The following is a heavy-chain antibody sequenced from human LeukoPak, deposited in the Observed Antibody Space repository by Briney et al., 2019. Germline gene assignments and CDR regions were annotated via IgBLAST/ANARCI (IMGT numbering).Heavy chain of an antibody. CDR3: AKARGSGWYYFDY. CDR1: GFTFDDYA. D-gene: IGHD6-19*01. V-gene: IGHV3-43D*03. CDR2: ISWDGGST. Sequence: GGSLRLSCAASGFTFDDYAMHWVRQAPGKGLEGVSLISWDGGSTYYADSVKGRFTISRDNSKNSLYLQMNSLRAEDTALYYCAKARGSGWYYFDYWGQGTLVTVSS. J-gene: IGHJ4*02.